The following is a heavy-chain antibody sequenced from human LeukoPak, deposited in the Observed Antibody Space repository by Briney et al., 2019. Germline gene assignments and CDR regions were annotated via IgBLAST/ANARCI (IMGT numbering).Heavy chain of an antibody. V-gene: IGHV4-4*02. CDR2: IYHSGST. CDR1: GGSISSSNW. Sequence: SETLSLTCAVSGGSISSSNWWSWVRQPPGKGLEWIGEIYHSGSTNYNPSLKSRVTISVDKSKNQFSLKLSSVTAADTAVYYCARDRREPRYAFDIWGQGTMVTVSS. CDR3: ARDRREPRYAFDI. D-gene: IGHD1-26*01. J-gene: IGHJ3*02.